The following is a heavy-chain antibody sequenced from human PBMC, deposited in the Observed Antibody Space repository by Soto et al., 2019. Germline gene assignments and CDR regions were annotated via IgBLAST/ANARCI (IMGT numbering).Heavy chain of an antibody. CDR2: FSDGGSNT. J-gene: IGHJ4*02. D-gene: IGHD6-13*01. CDR1: GFSFSSYA. CDR3: AILDSSSWYTGYYFDY. V-gene: IGHV3-23*01. Sequence: PGGSLRLSCAASGFSFSSYAMNWVRQSPGKGLECVSAFSDGGSNTYYTDSVKGRFTISRDNSKNTMFMQMNSLRAEDTAVYYCAILDSSSWYTGYYFDYWGQGTLVTVSS.